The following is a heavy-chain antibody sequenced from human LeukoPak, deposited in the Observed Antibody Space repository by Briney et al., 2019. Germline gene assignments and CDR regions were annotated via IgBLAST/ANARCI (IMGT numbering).Heavy chain of an antibody. Sequence: GGSLRLSCAASGFTFSSYAMHWVRQAPGKGLEWVAVISYDGSNKYYADSVKGRFTISRDNSKNSLYLQMNSLRAEDTALYYCAKDINYYGSGSYHHWGQGTLVTVSS. CDR3: AKDINYYGSGSYHH. CDR1: GFTFSSYA. CDR2: ISYDGSNK. V-gene: IGHV3-30-3*01. J-gene: IGHJ4*02. D-gene: IGHD3-10*01.